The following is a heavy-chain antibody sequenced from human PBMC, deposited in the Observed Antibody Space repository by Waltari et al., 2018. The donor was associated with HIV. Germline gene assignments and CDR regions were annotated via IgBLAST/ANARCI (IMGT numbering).Heavy chain of an antibody. CDR3: AKGSGTTVANWYFDL. CDR2: ISGSGGST. Sequence: EVQLLESGGGLVQPGGSLRLSCAASGLTFSSLAMNWVRQAPGKGVEWVSSISGSGGSTYYADSVKGRFTISRDNSKNTLYLQMSSLRAEDTAVYYCAKGSGTTVANWYFDLWGRGTLVTVSS. V-gene: IGHV3-23*01. J-gene: IGHJ2*01. D-gene: IGHD4-17*01. CDR1: GLTFSSLA.